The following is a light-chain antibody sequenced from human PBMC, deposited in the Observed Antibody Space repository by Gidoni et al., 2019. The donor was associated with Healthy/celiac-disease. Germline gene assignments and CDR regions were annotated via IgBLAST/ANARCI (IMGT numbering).Light chain of an antibody. CDR2: AAS. V-gene: IGKV1-39*01. CDR3: QQSYSTLLT. Sequence: DIQMTQSPSSLSASVGDRVTITCRASQSISSYLNWYQQKPGKAPKHLIYAASSLQSGVPSRFSGSGSGTDFTLTISSLQPEEFATYYCQQSYSTLLTFXGXTKVEIK. J-gene: IGKJ4*01. CDR1: QSISSY.